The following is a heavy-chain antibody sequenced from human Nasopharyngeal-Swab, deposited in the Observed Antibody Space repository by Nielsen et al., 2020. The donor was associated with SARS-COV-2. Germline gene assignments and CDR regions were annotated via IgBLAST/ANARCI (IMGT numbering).Heavy chain of an antibody. V-gene: IGHV3-23*01. CDR2: ISGSGGST. D-gene: IGHD3-22*01. Sequence: WIRQPPGKGLEWVSAISGSGGSTYYADSVKGRFTISRDNSKNTLYLQMNSLRAEDTAVYYCAKADSGYYDAFYYYYMDVWGQGTTVTVSS. CDR3: AKADSGYYDAFYYYYMDV. J-gene: IGHJ6*03.